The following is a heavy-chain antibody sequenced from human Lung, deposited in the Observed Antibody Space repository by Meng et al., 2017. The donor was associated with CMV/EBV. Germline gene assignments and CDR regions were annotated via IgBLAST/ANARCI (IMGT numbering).Heavy chain of an antibody. J-gene: IGHJ6*02. D-gene: IGHD2-2*01. Sequence: SCAASAFTFSTYSMHWVRQAPGKGLEWLSGLSGEGNKIYYADSVRGRFAISRDNSMSTLYMEIYSLRAEDTAVYYCARGASGASESVWRFKVVPAPKTSHYAIDLXGQGXTV. CDR2: LSGEGNKI. V-gene: IGHV3-30*09. CDR3: ARGASGASESVWRFKVVPAPKTSHYAIDL. CDR1: AFTFSTYS.